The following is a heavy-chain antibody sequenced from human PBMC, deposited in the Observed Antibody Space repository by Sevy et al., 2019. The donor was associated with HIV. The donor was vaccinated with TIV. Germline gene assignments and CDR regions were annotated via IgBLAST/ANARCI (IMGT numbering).Heavy chain of an antibody. Sequence: GGSLRLSCAASGFTVSSNYMSWVRQAPGKGLEWVSVIYSGGSTYYADSVKGRLPISRNNSKNKLYLQMNSVRAEDTAVYYCARVEAARLGGYYYYYRDVWGKGTTVTVSS. D-gene: IGHD6-6*01. V-gene: IGHV3-53*01. CDR3: ARVEAARLGGYYYYYRDV. CDR2: IYSGGST. CDR1: GFTVSSNY. J-gene: IGHJ6*03.